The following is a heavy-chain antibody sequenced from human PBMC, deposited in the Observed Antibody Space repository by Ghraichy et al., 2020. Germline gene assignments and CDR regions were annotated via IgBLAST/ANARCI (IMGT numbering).Heavy chain of an antibody. D-gene: IGHD2-15*01. CDR3: AREGYCSGGSCYSGVVDY. V-gene: IGHV1-18*01. Sequence: ASVKVSCKASGSTVCTNGTCWEFQAPGQRLEWMGWISGYNANTKYVEKFQGRVTMTTDTSTSTAYMELRSLRSDDTAVYYCAREGYCSGGSCYSGVVDYWGQGTLVFVSS. CDR2: ISGYNANT. J-gene: IGHJ4*02. CDR1: GSTVCTNG.